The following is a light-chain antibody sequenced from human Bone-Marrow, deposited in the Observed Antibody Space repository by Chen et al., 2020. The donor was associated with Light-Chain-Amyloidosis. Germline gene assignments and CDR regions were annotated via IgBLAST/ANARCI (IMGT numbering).Light chain of an antibody. V-gene: IGLV6-57*01. CDR2: EDA. J-gene: IGLJ3*02. CDR3: QYYQGSSQGV. Sequence: NFMLTQPHSVSESPGKTVIISCTRSSGSIATNYVQWYQQRPGSSPPTVFYEDAQSPSWFPDRFSGSIDRSSNSASLTISGLKTEYEADYYCQYYQGSSQGVFGGGTKLTVL. CDR1: SGSIATNY.